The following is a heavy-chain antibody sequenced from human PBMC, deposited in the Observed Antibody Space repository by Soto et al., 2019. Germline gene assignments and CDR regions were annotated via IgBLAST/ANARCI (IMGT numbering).Heavy chain of an antibody. CDR1: GGSFSGYY. D-gene: IGHD2-2*01. Sequence: QVQLQQWGAGLLKPSETLSLTCAVYGGSFSGYYWSWIRQPPGKGLEWIGEINHSGSTNYNPSLKSRVTISVDTSKNQFFLKLSSVTAADTAVYYCARGVIVVVPAAMRTYYGMDVWGQGTTVTVSS. J-gene: IGHJ6*02. V-gene: IGHV4-34*01. CDR2: INHSGST. CDR3: ARGVIVVVPAAMRTYYGMDV.